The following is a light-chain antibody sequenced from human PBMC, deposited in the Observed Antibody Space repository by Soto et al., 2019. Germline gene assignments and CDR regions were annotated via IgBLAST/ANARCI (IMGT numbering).Light chain of an antibody. V-gene: IGKV1-5*03. Sequence: IQMTQSPPTLSSSVGDRVTITCRASQNINTWLAWYQQKPGKAPKLLIYKASSLERGVTSRFSGSGSGTEFTLTISSLQPDDFATYYSQQHHVYWTFGQGTKVDIK. J-gene: IGKJ1*01. CDR1: QNINTW. CDR3: QQHHVYWT. CDR2: KAS.